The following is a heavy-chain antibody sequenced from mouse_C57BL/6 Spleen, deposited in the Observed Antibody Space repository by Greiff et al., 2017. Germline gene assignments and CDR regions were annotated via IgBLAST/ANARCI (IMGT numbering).Heavy chain of an antibody. J-gene: IGHJ4*01. Sequence: VQLQQPGAELVMPGASVKLSCKASGYTFTSYWMHWVKQRPGQGLEWIGEIDPSDSYTNYNQKFKGKSTLTVDKSSSTAYMQLSSLTSEDSAVYYCARGGYYYGSSYVGAMDYWGQGTSVTVSS. CDR2: IDPSDSYT. CDR1: GYTFTSYW. CDR3: ARGGYYYGSSYVGAMDY. V-gene: IGHV1-69*01. D-gene: IGHD1-1*01.